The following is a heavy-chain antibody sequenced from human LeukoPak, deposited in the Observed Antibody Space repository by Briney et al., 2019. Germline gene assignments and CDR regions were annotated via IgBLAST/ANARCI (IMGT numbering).Heavy chain of an antibody. J-gene: IGHJ3*02. V-gene: IGHV4-39*07. D-gene: IGHD3-10*01. CDR2: IYYSGST. CDR3: ARNGVPLDAFDI. CDR1: GGSISSSSHY. Sequence: SETLSLTCTVSGGSISSSSHYWGGIRQPPGKGLEWIGSIYYSGSTYYNPSLKSRVTISVDTSKNQFSLKLSSVTAADTAVYYCARNGVPLDAFDIWGQGTMVTVSS.